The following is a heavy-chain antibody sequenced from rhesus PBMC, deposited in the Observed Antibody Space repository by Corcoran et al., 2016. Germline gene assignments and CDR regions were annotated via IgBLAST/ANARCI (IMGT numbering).Heavy chain of an antibody. V-gene: IGHV4-106*01. D-gene: IGHD6-31*01. CDR2: IYGSGGGT. CDR1: GGSISDDYY. J-gene: IGHJ1*01. CDR3: ARVGGWTEYFEF. Sequence: QVQLQESGPGLVKPSETLSLTCAVSGGSISDDYYWSWIRPPPGKGLEWIGYIYGSGGGTNYNPSRKNRVTISIDTSKNQFSLKLSSVTAADTAVYYCARVGGWTEYFEFWGQGALVTVSS.